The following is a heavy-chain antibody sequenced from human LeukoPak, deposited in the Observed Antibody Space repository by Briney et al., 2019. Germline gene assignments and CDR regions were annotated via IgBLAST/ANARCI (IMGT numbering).Heavy chain of an antibody. J-gene: IGHJ4*02. Sequence: ASVKVSCKXSGYTFTSYYMHWVRQAPGQGLEWMGIINPSGGSTSYSQKFQGRVTMTRDTSTSTVYMELSSLRSEDTAVYYCARPYSSGWYGRYYFDYWGQGTLVTVSS. CDR3: ARPYSSGWYGRYYFDY. D-gene: IGHD6-19*01. CDR2: INPSGGST. V-gene: IGHV1-46*01. CDR1: GYTFTSYY.